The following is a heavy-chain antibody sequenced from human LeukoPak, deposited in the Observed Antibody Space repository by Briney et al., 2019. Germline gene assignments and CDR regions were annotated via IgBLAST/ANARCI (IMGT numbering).Heavy chain of an antibody. Sequence: SGGSLRLSCAASGFTFTNAWMNWVRQAPGKGLEWVGRIKSKADGETIDYAAPVKGRFTFSRDDSKNMLYLQMNSLKSEDTAVYYCSTLTSRGLSDSWGQGTLVTVSS. J-gene: IGHJ4*02. CDR2: IKSKADGETI. D-gene: IGHD1-20*01. V-gene: IGHV3-15*07. CDR1: GFTFTNAW. CDR3: STLTSRGLSDS.